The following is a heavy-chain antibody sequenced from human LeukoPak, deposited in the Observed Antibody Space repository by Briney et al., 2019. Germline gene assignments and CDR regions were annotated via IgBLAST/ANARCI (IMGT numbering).Heavy chain of an antibody. D-gene: IGHD3-9*01. Sequence: GGSLRLFCAASGLTFSSHAMRWVRHAPGKGVEGVFYISGYGGSTYYADSVKGRFTISRDNSKNTLYLQMNSLRAEDTAVYYCAKALTCYCVLGDYWGQGTVVTV. CDR1: GLTFSSHA. J-gene: IGHJ4*02. CDR2: ISGYGGST. V-gene: IGHV3-23*01. CDR3: AKALTCYCVLGDY.